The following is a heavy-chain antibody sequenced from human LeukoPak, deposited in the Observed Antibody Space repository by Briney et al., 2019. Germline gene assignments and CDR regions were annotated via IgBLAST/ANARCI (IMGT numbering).Heavy chain of an antibody. V-gene: IGHV1-69*13. D-gene: IGHD2-2*01. CDR2: IIPIFGTA. CDR1: GGTFSSYA. J-gene: IGHJ5*02. CDR3: ATLVPAARWFDP. Sequence: SVKLSCNASGGTFSSYAISWVRHPPAPGLEWMGGIIPIFGTANYAQKFQGRVTITADESTSTAYMELSSLRSEDTAVYYCATLVPAARWFDPWGQGTLVTVSS.